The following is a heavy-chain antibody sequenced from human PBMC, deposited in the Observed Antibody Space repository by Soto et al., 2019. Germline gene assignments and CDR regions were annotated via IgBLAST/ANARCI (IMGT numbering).Heavy chain of an antibody. J-gene: IGHJ4*02. D-gene: IGHD3-9*01. Sequence: GGSLRLSCAASGFTFSSYDMHWVRQATGKGLEWVSGIGTAGDTFYPGSVKGRFTISRENAKNGLYLQMNSLRAGDTAVYYCARGRRYDILTGYYAFDYWGQGTLVTVSS. CDR1: GFTFSSYD. V-gene: IGHV3-13*04. CDR3: ARGRRYDILTGYYAFDY. CDR2: IGTAGDT.